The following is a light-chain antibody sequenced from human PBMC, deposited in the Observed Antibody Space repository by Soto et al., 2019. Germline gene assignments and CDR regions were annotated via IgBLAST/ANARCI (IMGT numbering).Light chain of an antibody. Sequence: EIVLTQSPATLSLSPGERATLFCRASQSIGTYLAWYQQKSGQAPRLLIYDASNRATGIPARFSGGGSGTDFILTVSGLEPEDFAVYYCQQRSNWPPTLGQGTKLEI. CDR1: QSIGTY. J-gene: IGKJ2*01. V-gene: IGKV3-11*01. CDR2: DAS. CDR3: QQRSNWPPT.